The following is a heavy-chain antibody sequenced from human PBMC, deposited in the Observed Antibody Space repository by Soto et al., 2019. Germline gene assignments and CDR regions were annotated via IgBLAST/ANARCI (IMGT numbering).Heavy chain of an antibody. D-gene: IGHD4-17*01. CDR1: GFTFSSYA. V-gene: IGHV3-23*01. Sequence: GGSLRLSCAASGFTFSSYAMSWVRQAPGKGLEWVSAISGSGGSTYYADSVKGRFTISRDNSKNTLYLQMNSLRAEDTAVYYCAKGLATVTTLVSRNYYYYGMDVWGQGTTVTVSS. CDR3: AKGLATVTTLVSRNYYYYGMDV. J-gene: IGHJ6*02. CDR2: ISGSGGST.